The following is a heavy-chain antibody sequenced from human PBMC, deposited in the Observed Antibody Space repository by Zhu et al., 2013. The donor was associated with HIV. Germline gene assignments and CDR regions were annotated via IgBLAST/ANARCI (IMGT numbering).Heavy chain of an antibody. CDR3: ARDSTGWYSFDY. CDR2: INPNSGGT. J-gene: IGHJ4*02. D-gene: IGHD6-19*01. Sequence: QVQLLQSGGEAKKPGASLKVSCKASAFFFNKYGISWVRQAPGQGLEWMGWINPNSGGTNYAQKFQGRVTMTRDTSISTAYMELTRLNSDDTAIYYCARDSTGWYSFDYWGQGTLVTVSS. CDR1: AFFFNKYG. V-gene: IGHV1-2*02.